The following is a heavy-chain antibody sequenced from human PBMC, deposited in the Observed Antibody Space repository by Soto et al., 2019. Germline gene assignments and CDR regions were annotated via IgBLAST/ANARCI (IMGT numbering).Heavy chain of an antibody. CDR2: MNPNSGNT. J-gene: IGHJ6*02. CDR3: EGDGVRGMDV. Sequence: QVQLVQSGAEVKKPGASVKVSCKASGYTFTSYDINWVRQATGQGLEWMGWMNPNSGNTGYAQKCGGRVTMARNNGIIPAYVKQSIGRGEDTAVYYCEGDGVRGMDVGGQGTTVTVS. D-gene: IGHD3-16*01. V-gene: IGHV1-8*01. CDR1: GYTFTSYD.